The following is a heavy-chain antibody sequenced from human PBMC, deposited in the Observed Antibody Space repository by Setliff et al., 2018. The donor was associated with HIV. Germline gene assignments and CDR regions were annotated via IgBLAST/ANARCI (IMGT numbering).Heavy chain of an antibody. CDR1: GGSISSTSYY. CDR3: ARRAVQDGSVTSSNWFES. J-gene: IGHJ5*01. D-gene: IGHD2-2*01. CDR2: ISSSGNT. V-gene: IGHV4-39*01. Sequence: SETLSLTCTVSGGSISSTSYYWGWIRQPPGTGLEWIGSISSSGNTYYNPSLKSRVTTSVDTPKNQFSLKLNSVTAADTAVYYCARRAVQDGSVTSSNWFESWGQGTLVTVSS.